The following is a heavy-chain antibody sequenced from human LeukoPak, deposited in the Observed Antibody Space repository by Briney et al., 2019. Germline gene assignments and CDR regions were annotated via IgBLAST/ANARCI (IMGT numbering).Heavy chain of an antibody. CDR2: ISSSSSYI. V-gene: IGHV3-21*06. CDR1: GLTFSSYS. CDR3: ARDKKTDDYGDYWPWVVDY. Sequence: GGSLRLSCAASGLTFSSYSMNCVRQAPGKGLEWVSSISSSSSYIYYADSVKGRFTISRDNAKNSLYLQMNSLRAEDTAVYYCARDKKTDDYGDYWPWVVDYWGQGTLVTVSS. D-gene: IGHD4-17*01. J-gene: IGHJ4*02.